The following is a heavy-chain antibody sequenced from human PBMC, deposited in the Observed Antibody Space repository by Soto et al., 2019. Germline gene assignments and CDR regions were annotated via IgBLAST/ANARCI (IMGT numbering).Heavy chain of an antibody. CDR3: ARDRIDYGSGSYYNELIGP. D-gene: IGHD3-10*01. CDR1: GFTFSNYW. CDR2: IQEYGNGE. J-gene: IGHJ5*02. Sequence: PGGSLRLSCAASGFTFSNYWMNWVRQAPGKGLEWVANIQEYGNGENYVDSVKGRFTIFRDNAQNSLLLQMNSLKTEDTAVYYCARDRIDYGSGSYYNELIGPWGQGTLVTVSS. V-gene: IGHV3-7*03.